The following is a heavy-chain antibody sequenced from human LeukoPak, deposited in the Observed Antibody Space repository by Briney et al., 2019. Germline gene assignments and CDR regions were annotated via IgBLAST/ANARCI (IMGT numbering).Heavy chain of an antibody. J-gene: IGHJ4*02. V-gene: IGHV1-2*02. D-gene: IGHD1-1*01. CDR3: ARDTELELTFDY. CDR1: GYTFTSYY. CDR2: INPNSGGT. Sequence: ASVKVSCKASGYTFTSYYMHWVRQAPGQGLEWMGWINPNSGGTNYAQKFQGRVTMTRDTSISTAYMELSRLRSDDTAVYYCARDTELELTFDYWGQGTLVTVSS.